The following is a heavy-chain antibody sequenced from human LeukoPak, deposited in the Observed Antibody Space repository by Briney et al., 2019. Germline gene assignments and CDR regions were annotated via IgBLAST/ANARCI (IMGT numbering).Heavy chain of an antibody. CDR1: GFTFSSYG. CDR3: AKDQWELVSYFDY. CDR2: ISYDGSNK. Sequence: GRSLRLSCAASGFTFSSYGMHWVRQAPGKGLEWVAVISYDGSNKYYADSVKGRFTISRDNSKNTLYLQMNSLRAEDTAVYYCAKDQWELVSYFDYWGQGILVTVSS. V-gene: IGHV3-30*18. J-gene: IGHJ4*02. D-gene: IGHD1-26*01.